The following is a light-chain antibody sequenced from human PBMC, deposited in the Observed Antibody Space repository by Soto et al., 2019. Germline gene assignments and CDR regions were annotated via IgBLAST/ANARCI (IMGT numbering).Light chain of an antibody. CDR1: SSDVGGYNF. V-gene: IGLV2-8*01. Sequence: QSVLTQPPSASGSPGQSVTISCTGTSSDVGGYNFVSWYQQHPGKSPKLVIYEVSKRPSGVPDRFSGSKSGNTASLTVSGLQAEDDADYYCSSDAGSGIYVFGTGTKVTV. J-gene: IGLJ1*01. CDR2: EVS. CDR3: SSDAGSGIYV.